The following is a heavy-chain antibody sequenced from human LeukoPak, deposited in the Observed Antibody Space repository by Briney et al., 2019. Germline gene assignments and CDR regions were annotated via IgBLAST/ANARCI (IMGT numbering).Heavy chain of an antibody. CDR1: GFTFSKYW. CDR3: ATKQWLAPPPDS. D-gene: IGHD6-19*01. V-gene: IGHV3-74*01. CDR2: INTDGTVT. Sequence: WGTLRLSCAASGFTFSKYWMLWVRQAPGKGLESVSRINTDGTVTTSADSVKGRFTVSRDNADNTMFLQMNSVRDEDTAVYYCATKQWLAPPPDSWGQGTPVTVSS. J-gene: IGHJ4*02.